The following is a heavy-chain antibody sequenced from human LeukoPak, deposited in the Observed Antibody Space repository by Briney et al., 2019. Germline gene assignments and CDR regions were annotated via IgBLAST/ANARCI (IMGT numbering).Heavy chain of an antibody. CDR2: IYSSGTT. D-gene: IGHD2-21*02. Sequence: SGTLCLTCSVSGGSVSGYYWSWIRQPPGKGLEYIGCIYSSGTTLYSRSGQSRVTISIDPYENHFSMKLSSVTAADTAVYYCARHDAVPVIRRGFDLWGQGTLVTVSS. CDR1: GGSVSGYY. J-gene: IGHJ4*02. CDR3: ARHDAVPVIRRGFDL. V-gene: IGHV4-59*08.